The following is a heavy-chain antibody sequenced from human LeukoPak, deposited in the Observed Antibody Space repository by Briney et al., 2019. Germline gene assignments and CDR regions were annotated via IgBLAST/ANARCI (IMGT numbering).Heavy chain of an antibody. J-gene: IGHJ4*02. CDR2: IYYSGST. Sequence: PSETLSLTCTVSGGSISSYYWSWIRQPPGKGLEWIGYIYYSGSTNYNPSLKSRVTISVDTSKNQFSLKLSSVTAADTAVYYCASGLVPGWSFDYWGQGTLVTVSS. CDR1: GGSISSYY. CDR3: ASGLVPGWSFDY. V-gene: IGHV4-59*01. D-gene: IGHD3/OR15-3a*01.